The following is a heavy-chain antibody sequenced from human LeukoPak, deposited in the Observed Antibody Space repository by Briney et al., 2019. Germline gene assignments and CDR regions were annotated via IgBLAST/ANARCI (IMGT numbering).Heavy chain of an antibody. J-gene: IGHJ1*01. CDR3: ARDFFGWSSLGH. CDR1: GFTFRSNW. Sequence: PGGSLRLSCAASGFTFRSNWMNWVRQAPGKGLEWVAHVQPDGSAKIYADSVKGRFTISRDNAKDSVYLQMNSLRVEDTAVYYCARDFFGWSSLGHWGQGNLVTVSS. V-gene: IGHV3-7*01. D-gene: IGHD6-19*01. CDR2: VQPDGSAK.